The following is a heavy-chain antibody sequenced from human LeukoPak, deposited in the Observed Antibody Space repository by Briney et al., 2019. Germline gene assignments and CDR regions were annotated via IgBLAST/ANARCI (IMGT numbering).Heavy chain of an antibody. Sequence: GGSLRLSCAASGFTFSSYAMSWVRQAPGKGLEWVAVISYDGSNKYYADSVKGRFTISRDNSKNTLYLQMNSLRAEDTAVYYCAREAGSRYSYGYVRNYYYYYMDVRGKGTTVTVSS. CDR2: ISYDGSNK. V-gene: IGHV3-30*04. CDR3: AREAGSRYSYGYVRNYYYYYMDV. D-gene: IGHD5-18*01. CDR1: GFTFSSYA. J-gene: IGHJ6*03.